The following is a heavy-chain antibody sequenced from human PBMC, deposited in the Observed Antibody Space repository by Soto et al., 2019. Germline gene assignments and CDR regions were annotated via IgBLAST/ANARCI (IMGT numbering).Heavy chain of an antibody. CDR2: VSHDGRNT. J-gene: IGHJ4*01. Sequence: VQLVESGGGVVQPGRSLRLSCAASGFTFSDYAMHWVRQAPGKGLEWVAVVSHDGRNTHYADSVKGRFTISSDSSKTTVSLEMTSLRAEHTAVYYWDKGGRQWLVTSDFNYWGHGALVTVAS. D-gene: IGHD6-19*01. CDR1: GFTFSDYA. V-gene: IGHV3-30*03. CDR3: DKGGRQWLVTSDFNY.